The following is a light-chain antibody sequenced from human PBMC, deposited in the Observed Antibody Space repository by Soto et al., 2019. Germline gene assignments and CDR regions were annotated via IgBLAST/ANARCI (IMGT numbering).Light chain of an antibody. J-gene: IGKJ2*04. CDR1: QSISTW. Sequence: DIQMTQSPSTLYASVGYRVTIICRASQSISTWLAWYQLKPGKAPKLLIYDASTLEGGVPSRFSGIGSGTEFTLTISGLQPDDFATYSCHHLCRFG. CDR2: DAS. CDR3: HHLCR. V-gene: IGKV1-5*02.